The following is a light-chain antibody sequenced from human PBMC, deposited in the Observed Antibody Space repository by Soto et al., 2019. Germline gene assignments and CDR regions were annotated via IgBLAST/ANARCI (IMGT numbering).Light chain of an antibody. Sequence: QSALTQAPSTSGTPGQTVTISCSGVYSNIGSNAVAWYRQVPGSAPKLLIYANNQRPAGVPDRFSGSKSGASASLAISGLQSDDEADFYCAAWDASLNVVLFGGGTKVTVL. V-gene: IGLV1-44*01. CDR2: ANN. CDR3: AAWDASLNVVL. CDR1: YSNIGSNA. J-gene: IGLJ2*01.